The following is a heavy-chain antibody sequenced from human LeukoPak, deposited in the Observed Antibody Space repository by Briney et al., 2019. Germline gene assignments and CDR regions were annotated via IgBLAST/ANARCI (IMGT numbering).Heavy chain of an antibody. D-gene: IGHD1-14*01. V-gene: IGHV3-23*01. CDR3: VLLGNLVGKDY. J-gene: IGHJ4*02. CDR1: GFTFTSYA. Sequence: PGGSLRLSCAASGFTFTSYAMSWVRQAPGKGLEGVSAISGSGGSTYYADSVKGRLTISRDNSKNTLYLQMNSLRAEDTAVYYCVLLGNLVGKDYWGQGTLVTVSS. CDR2: ISGSGGST.